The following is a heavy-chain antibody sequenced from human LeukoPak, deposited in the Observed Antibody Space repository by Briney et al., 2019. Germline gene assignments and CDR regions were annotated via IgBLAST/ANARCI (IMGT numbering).Heavy chain of an antibody. CDR2: IYYSGST. J-gene: IGHJ4*02. Sequence: PSETLSLTCTVSGGSISSSSYYWDWIRQPPGKGLEWIGSIYYSGSTYYNPSLKSRVTISVDTSKNQFSLKLSSVTAADTAVYYCARQGYYDNSGYYYRWGQGALVTVSS. D-gene: IGHD3-22*01. V-gene: IGHV4-39*01. CDR1: GGSISSSSYY. CDR3: ARQGYYDNSGYYYR.